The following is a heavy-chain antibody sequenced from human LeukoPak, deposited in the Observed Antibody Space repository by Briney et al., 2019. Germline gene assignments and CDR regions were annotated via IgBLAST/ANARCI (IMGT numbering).Heavy chain of an antibody. CDR1: GFTFSDYY. D-gene: IGHD3-22*01. CDR2: ISSSGSTI. CDR3: AKDRNDTQKGLYYFDY. J-gene: IGHJ4*02. Sequence: GESLRLSCAASGFTFSDYYMSWIRQAPGKGLEWVSYISSSGSTIYYADSVKGRFTISRDNSKNTLYLQMNSLTAEDTAVYYCAKDRNDTQKGLYYFDYWGQGTLVTVSS. V-gene: IGHV3-11*04.